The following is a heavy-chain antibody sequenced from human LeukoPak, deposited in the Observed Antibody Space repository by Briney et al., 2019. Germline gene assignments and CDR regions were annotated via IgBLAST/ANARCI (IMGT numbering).Heavy chain of an antibody. D-gene: IGHD3-22*01. CDR2: ISASDAAT. V-gene: IGHV3-23*01. Sequence: GGSLRLSCEASGLTFSSFAMSWVRQAPGKGPEWVSVISASDAATYYSYSVKGRFTVSRDTSKNNLYLQMNDVRTADTALYYCAKGRDGSGFLVRDWFVPRGRGAMVAVSS. CDR1: GLTFSSFA. J-gene: IGHJ5*02. CDR3: AKGRDGSGFLVRDWFVP.